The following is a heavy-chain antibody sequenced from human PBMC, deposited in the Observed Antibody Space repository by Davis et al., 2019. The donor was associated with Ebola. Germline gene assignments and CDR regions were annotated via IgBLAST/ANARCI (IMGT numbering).Heavy chain of an antibody. Sequence: MPSETLSLTCAVSGGSISSGGYYWSWIRQPPGKGLEWMGEINHHGITSYNPSLKSRVSMSVDTSKKQFSLKVTSVTAADTAVYYCARGITMVRGQDYFDYWGQGTLVTVSS. CDR1: GGSISSGGYY. CDR3: ARGITMVRGQDYFDY. V-gene: IGHV4-30-2*01. CDR2: INHHGIT. D-gene: IGHD3-10*01. J-gene: IGHJ4*02.